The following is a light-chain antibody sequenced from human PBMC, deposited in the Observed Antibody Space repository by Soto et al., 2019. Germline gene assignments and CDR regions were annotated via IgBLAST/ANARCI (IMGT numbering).Light chain of an antibody. V-gene: IGKV1-5*01. CDR1: QSSSSW. Sequence: DIQTTQSPSTLSASVGDRVTITCRASQSSSSWLAWYQQKPGKAPKLLIYDASSLECGVPSRFSGSGSGTVFTHTISSLQPDDFATYYCQQYNSYSFGGGTKVEIK. CDR3: QQYNSYS. J-gene: IGKJ4*01. CDR2: DAS.